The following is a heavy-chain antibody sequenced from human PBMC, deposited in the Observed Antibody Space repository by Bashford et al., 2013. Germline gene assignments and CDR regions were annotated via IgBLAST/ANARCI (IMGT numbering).Heavy chain of an antibody. CDR2: IKEDGSDE. CDR1: GFTFSGHW. CDR3: ARCHYWHLDN. D-gene: IGHD2-8*02. J-gene: IGHJ4*02. Sequence: GGPVRLSCAASGFTFSGHWMTWVRQAPGKGLEWVANIKEDGSDENYVDSAKGRFTISRDNAQSSLFLQMSSLRVEDTAVYYCARCHYWHLDNWGQGTLVTVSS. V-gene: IGHV3-7*03.